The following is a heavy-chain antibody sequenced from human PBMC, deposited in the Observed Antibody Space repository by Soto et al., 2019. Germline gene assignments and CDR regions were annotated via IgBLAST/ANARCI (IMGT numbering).Heavy chain of an antibody. CDR3: ARGHYYYGMDV. CDR2: IYYSGTT. V-gene: IGHV4-30-2*01. J-gene: IGHJ6*02. CDR1: NGSVSSGTYS. Sequence: TLSLTCTVSNGSVSSGTYSWSWVRQPPGKGLEWIGYIYYSGTTYYTPSLKSRLTMSMDRANDHFSLNLTSVTAADTAVYFCARGHYYYGMDVWGQGITVTVSS.